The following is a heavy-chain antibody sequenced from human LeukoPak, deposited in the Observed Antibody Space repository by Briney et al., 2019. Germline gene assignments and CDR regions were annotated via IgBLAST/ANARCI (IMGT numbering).Heavy chain of an antibody. CDR2: MYYSGST. V-gene: IGHV4-59*01. CDR3: AREGDGYNYDY. J-gene: IGHJ4*02. Sequence: SETLSLTCTVSGGSISSYYWSWIRQPPGKGLEWIGYMYYSGSTNYNPSLKSRVTISVDTPKNQFSLKLSSVTAADTAVYYCAREGDGYNYDYWGQGTLVTVSS. CDR1: GGSISSYY. D-gene: IGHD5-24*01.